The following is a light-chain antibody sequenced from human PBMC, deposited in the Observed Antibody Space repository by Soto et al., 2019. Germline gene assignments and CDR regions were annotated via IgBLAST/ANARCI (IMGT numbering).Light chain of an antibody. Sequence: QSALTQPASVSGSPGQSITISCTGTRSDIGSYNNVAWYQKHPGKAPRVMIFAVTKRPSGISNRFFGSKSGSTASLTISGLQAEDEADYFCKSYAGSNTYVFGSGTKLTVL. CDR2: AVT. CDR1: RSDIGSYNN. CDR3: KSYAGSNTYV. J-gene: IGLJ1*01. V-gene: IGLV2-23*02.